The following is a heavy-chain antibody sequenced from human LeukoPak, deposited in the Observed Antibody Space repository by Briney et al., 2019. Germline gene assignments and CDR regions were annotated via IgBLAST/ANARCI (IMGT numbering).Heavy chain of an antibody. D-gene: IGHD6-13*01. CDR3: ATGYSSSWYGGYFQH. Sequence: PSETLSLTCTVSGDSISSYYWSWIRQPAGKGLEWIGRIYTSGSTNYNSSLKSRVTISVDTSKNQFSLKLSSVIAADTAVYYCATGYSSSWYGGYFQHWGQGTLVTVSS. CDR1: GDSISSYY. J-gene: IGHJ1*01. V-gene: IGHV4-4*07. CDR2: IYTSGST.